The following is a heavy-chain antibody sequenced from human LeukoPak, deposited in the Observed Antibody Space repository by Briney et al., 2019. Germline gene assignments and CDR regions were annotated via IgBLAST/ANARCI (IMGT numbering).Heavy chain of an antibody. V-gene: IGHV3-30*03. J-gene: IGHJ4*02. CDR3: ARDLGGSSKKELDY. CDR2: VSYDGGKK. CDR1: GFTFSSSG. D-gene: IGHD1-26*01. Sequence: GRSLTLSCAASGFTFSSSGTHWVRQAPGKGVEWGAFVSYDGGKKYYAASVKGRFTISRDNSKNTLYLQMNSLRAEDTAVYYCARDLGGSSKKELDYWGQGALVTVSS.